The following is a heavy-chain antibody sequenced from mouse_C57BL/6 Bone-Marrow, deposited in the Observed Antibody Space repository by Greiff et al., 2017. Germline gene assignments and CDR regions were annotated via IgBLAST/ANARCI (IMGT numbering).Heavy chain of an antibody. CDR1: GFTFSSYA. CDR3: ARGQLGAWFAY. Sequence: EVKVVESGGGLVKPGGSLKLSCAASGFTFSSYAMSWVRQTPEKRLEWVATISDGGSYTYYPDNVKGRFTISRDNAKNNLYLQMSHLKSEDTAMYYCARGQLGAWFAYWGQGTLVTVSA. CDR2: ISDGGSYT. V-gene: IGHV5-4*03. J-gene: IGHJ3*01. D-gene: IGHD4-1*02.